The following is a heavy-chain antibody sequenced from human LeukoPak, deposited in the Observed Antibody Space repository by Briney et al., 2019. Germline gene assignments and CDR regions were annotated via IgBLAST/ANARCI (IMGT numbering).Heavy chain of an antibody. CDR2: ISYDGSNK. D-gene: IGHD3-22*01. CDR3: AREFYYDSSGTFDY. J-gene: IGHJ4*02. V-gene: IGHV3-30-3*01. Sequence: SGGSLRLSCAASGFTFSSYAMHWVRQAPGKGLEWVAVISYDGSNKYYADSVKGRFTISRDNSKNTLYLQMNSLRAEDTAVYYCAREFYYDSSGTFDYWGQGTLVTVSS. CDR1: GFTFSSYA.